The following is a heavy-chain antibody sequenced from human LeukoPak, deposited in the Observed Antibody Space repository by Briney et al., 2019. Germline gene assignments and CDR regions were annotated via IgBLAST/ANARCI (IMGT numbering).Heavy chain of an antibody. CDR1: GGSISSSSSY. J-gene: IGHJ4*02. CDR3: ARQDYGDYGLGYFGY. D-gene: IGHD4-17*01. Sequence: SETLSLTCTVSGGSISSSSSYWGWIRQPPGKGLEWIGSIHYSGSTYYNPSLKSRVTMSVDTSKNQFSLKLTSVTAADTAVYYCARQDYGDYGLGYFGYWGQGTLVTVSS. V-gene: IGHV4-39*01. CDR2: IHYSGST.